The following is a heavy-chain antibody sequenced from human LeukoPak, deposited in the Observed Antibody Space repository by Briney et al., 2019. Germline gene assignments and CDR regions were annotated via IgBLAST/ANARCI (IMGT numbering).Heavy chain of an antibody. CDR1: GGTFSSYA. CDR2: IIPIFGTA. V-gene: IGHV1-69*05. Sequence: GASVKVSCKASGGTFSSYAISWVRQAPGQGLEWMGGIIPIFGTANYAQKLQGRVTMTTDTSTSTAYMELRSLRSDDTAVYYCARGRGAAAGTPFDYWGQGTLVTVSS. D-gene: IGHD6-13*01. J-gene: IGHJ4*02. CDR3: ARGRGAAAGTPFDY.